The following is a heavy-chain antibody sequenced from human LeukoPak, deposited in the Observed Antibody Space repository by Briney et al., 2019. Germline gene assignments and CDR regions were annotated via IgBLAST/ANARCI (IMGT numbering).Heavy chain of an antibody. V-gene: IGHV1-18*01. Sequence: ASVKVSCKASGYTFTSYGISWVRQAPGQGLEWMGWVSVYNGNTNYAQKFQGRVTMTTDTSTGTAYMELRSLRSDDTAVYYCARACCSGGSCYSGHYYGMDVRGQGTTVTVSS. CDR2: VSVYNGNT. CDR1: GYTFTSYG. D-gene: IGHD2-15*01. CDR3: ARACCSGGSCYSGHYYGMDV. J-gene: IGHJ6*02.